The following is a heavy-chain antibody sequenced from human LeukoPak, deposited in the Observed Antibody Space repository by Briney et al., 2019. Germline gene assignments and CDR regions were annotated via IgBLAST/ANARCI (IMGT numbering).Heavy chain of an antibody. D-gene: IGHD3-16*01. V-gene: IGHV3-30*18. CDR3: AKDGGWQSGMDV. CDR1: GFTFSSYG. J-gene: IGHJ6*02. CDR2: ISYDGSNK. Sequence: PGRSLRLSCAASGFTFSSYGMHWVRQAPGKGLEWVAVISYDGSNKYYADSAKGRFTISRDNSKNTLYLQMNSLRAEDTAVYYCAKDGGWQSGMDVWGQGTTVTVSS.